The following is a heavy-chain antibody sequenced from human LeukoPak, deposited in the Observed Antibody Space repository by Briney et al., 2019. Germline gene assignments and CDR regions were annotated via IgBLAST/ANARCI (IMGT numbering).Heavy chain of an antibody. V-gene: IGHV4-59*12. Sequence: KPSETLSLTCTVSGGSISSYYWSWIRQPPGKGLEWIGYIYYSGSTNYNPSLKSRVTISVDTSKSQFSLKLSSVTAADTAVYYCARVDRGVILYYYYMDVWGKGTTVTVSS. D-gene: IGHD3-10*01. CDR1: GGSISSYY. CDR2: IYYSGST. CDR3: ARVDRGVILYYYYMDV. J-gene: IGHJ6*03.